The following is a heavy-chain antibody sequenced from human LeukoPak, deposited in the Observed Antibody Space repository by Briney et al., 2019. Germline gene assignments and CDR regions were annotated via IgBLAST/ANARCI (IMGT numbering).Heavy chain of an antibody. D-gene: IGHD3-10*01. CDR3: ARQGITMVRGVLNAFDI. CDR2: IYPGDSDT. CDR1: GYSFTNYW. J-gene: IGHJ3*02. Sequence: GESLKISCKSSGYSFTNYWIGWVRQMPGKGLGWMGIIYPGDSDTRYSPSFQGQVTISADKSISTAYLQWSSLKASDTAMYYCARQGITMVRGVLNAFDIWGQGTMVTVSS. V-gene: IGHV5-51*01.